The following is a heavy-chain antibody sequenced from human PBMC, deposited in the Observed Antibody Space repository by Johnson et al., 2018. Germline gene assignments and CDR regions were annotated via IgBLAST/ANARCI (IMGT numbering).Heavy chain of an antibody. V-gene: IGHV3-30*18. CDR3: AKDQSPELGVYPFAI. CDR2: ISYDGSNK. D-gene: IGHD1-14*01. CDR1: GFTFSSYG. Sequence: QVQLQESGGGVVQPGRSLRLSCAASGFTFSSYGMHWVRQAPGKGLEWVAVISYDGSNKYYADSVKGRFTISRDNSKNPLYLQMNSLRAEDTAVYYCAKDQSPELGVYPFAIWGQGTMVTVSS. J-gene: IGHJ3*02.